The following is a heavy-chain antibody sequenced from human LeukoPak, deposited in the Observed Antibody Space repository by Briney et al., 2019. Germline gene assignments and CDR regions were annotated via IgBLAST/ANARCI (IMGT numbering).Heavy chain of an antibody. Sequence: KPSETLSLTCAVYGGSFSGYYWSWIRQPPGKGLEWIGEINHSGSTNYNPSLKSRVTISVDTSKNQFSLKLSSVTAADTAVYYCATLTLGYSSSWSAPFDYWGQGTLVTVSS. V-gene: IGHV4-34*01. D-gene: IGHD6-13*01. CDR1: GGSFSGYY. J-gene: IGHJ4*02. CDR2: INHSGST. CDR3: ATLTLGYSSSWSAPFDY.